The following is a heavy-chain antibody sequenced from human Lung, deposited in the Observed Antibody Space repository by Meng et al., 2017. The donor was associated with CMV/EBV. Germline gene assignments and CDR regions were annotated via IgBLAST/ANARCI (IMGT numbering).Heavy chain of an antibody. CDR3: ARRSSRGYYLDY. Sequence: GESLMISCAASGFTFGAYGMNWVRQAPGKGLEWVAFISTNGSYIYYADSMKGRFTISRDNAKNSLSLEMNSVSAEDTAVYYCARRSSRGYYLDYWGQGTVVTVSS. CDR1: GFTFGAYG. J-gene: IGHJ4*02. CDR2: ISTNGSYI. V-gene: IGHV3-21*01. D-gene: IGHD6-13*01.